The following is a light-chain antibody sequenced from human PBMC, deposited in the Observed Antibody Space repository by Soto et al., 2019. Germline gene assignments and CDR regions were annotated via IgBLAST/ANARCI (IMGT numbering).Light chain of an antibody. Sequence: QTVVTQPPSASGTPGQRVTISCSGSSSSFGSHTVNWYQQLPGTAPKLLIYANDLRPSGVPDRISGSKSGTSASLAISGLQSEDEADYYCATWDDSLNGPVFGAGTKLTVL. J-gene: IGLJ1*01. CDR2: AND. CDR1: SSSFGSHT. V-gene: IGLV1-44*01. CDR3: ATWDDSLNGPV.